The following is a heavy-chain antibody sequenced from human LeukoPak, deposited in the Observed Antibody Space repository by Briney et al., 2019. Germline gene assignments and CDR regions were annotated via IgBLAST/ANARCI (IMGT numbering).Heavy chain of an antibody. CDR2: VDPEDGET. J-gene: IGHJ4*02. CDR3: ATHQEYSSSSLGY. V-gene: IGHV1-69-2*01. CDR1: GYTFTDYY. D-gene: IGHD6-6*01. Sequence: ASVKISCKVSGYTFTDYYMHWVQQAPGKGLEWMGLVDPEDGETIYAKKFQARVTITADTSTDTAYMELSSLRSEDTAVYYCATHQEYSSSSLGYWGQGTLVTVSS.